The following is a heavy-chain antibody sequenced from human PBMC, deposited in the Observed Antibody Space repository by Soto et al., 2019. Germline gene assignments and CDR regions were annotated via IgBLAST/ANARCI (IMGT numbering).Heavy chain of an antibody. CDR3: ARGVTMVRGVIHTPYFDY. J-gene: IGHJ4*02. V-gene: IGHV4-31*03. CDR1: GGSISSGGYY. Sequence: TSETLSLTCTVSGGSISSGGYYWSWIRRHPGKGLEWIGYIYYSGSTYYNPSLKSRVTISVDTSKNQFSLKLSSVTAADTAVYYCARGVTMVRGVIHTPYFDYWGQGTLVTVSS. D-gene: IGHD3-10*01. CDR2: IYYSGST.